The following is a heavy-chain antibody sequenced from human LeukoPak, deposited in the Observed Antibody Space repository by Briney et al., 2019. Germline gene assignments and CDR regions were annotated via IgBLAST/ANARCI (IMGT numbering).Heavy chain of an antibody. CDR2: ISSSSSYI. J-gene: IGHJ1*01. CDR1: GFTFSSYS. D-gene: IGHD6-13*01. Sequence: GGSLRLSCAASGFTFSSYSMNWVRQAPGKGLEWVSSISSSSSYIYYADSVKGRFTISRDNAKNSLYLQMNSLRAEDTAVYYCARDRVRVAAAATGSTGYFQHWGQGTLVTVSS. V-gene: IGHV3-21*01. CDR3: ARDRVRVAAAATGSTGYFQH.